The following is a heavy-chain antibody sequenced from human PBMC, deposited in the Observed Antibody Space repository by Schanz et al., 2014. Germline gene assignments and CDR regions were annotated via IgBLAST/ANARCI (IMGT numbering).Heavy chain of an antibody. CDR2: MNQDGSVK. CDR1: GGPFSGYW. Sequence: VQLQQWGAGLLKPSETLSLTCAVSGGPFSGYWGWIRQPPGKGLEWVANMNQDGSVKNYVDSVKGRFTISRDNAKNSLYLQMNSLRAEDTAVYYCARDKGGLIPFDYWGQGTLVAVSS. V-gene: IGHV3-7*01. CDR3: ARDKGGLIPFDY. D-gene: IGHD2-15*01. J-gene: IGHJ4*02.